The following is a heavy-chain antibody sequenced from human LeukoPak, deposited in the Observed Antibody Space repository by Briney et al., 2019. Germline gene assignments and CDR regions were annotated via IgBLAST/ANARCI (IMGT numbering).Heavy chain of an antibody. V-gene: IGHV3-33*06. D-gene: IGHD3-22*01. Sequence: PGGSLRLSCAASGFTFSTYGMHWVRQAPGKGLEWVTVIWYDGSKKYYADSVKGRFTISRDNSKNTLYLQMNSLRAEDTAVYYCAKNRITMIVVVEFDYWGQGTLVTVSS. CDR1: GFTFSTYG. CDR3: AKNRITMIVVVEFDY. CDR2: IWYDGSKK. J-gene: IGHJ4*02.